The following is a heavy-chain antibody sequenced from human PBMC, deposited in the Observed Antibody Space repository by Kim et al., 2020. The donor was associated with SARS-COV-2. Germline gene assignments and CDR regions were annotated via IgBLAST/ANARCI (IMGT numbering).Heavy chain of an antibody. Sequence: YYVDSVKGLFTISRDNAKNSLYLQMSSLRAEETAVYYCASDLGSDYGLDVWGQGTTVTVSS. D-gene: IGHD3-10*01. V-gene: IGHV3-7*03. J-gene: IGHJ6*02. CDR3: ASDLGSDYGLDV.